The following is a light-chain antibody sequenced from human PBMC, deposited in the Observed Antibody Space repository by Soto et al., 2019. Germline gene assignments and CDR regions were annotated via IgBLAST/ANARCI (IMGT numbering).Light chain of an antibody. Sequence: DIQMTQSPSSLSASVGDRVTITCRASQTISSYLNWYQHKPGKAPNLLIYATSTLQTGVPSRFSGSGSGTDFTLTISSLQPEDFATYYCQQSYRSPITFGQGTRLENK. CDR2: ATS. V-gene: IGKV1-39*01. CDR3: QQSYRSPIT. J-gene: IGKJ5*01. CDR1: QTISSY.